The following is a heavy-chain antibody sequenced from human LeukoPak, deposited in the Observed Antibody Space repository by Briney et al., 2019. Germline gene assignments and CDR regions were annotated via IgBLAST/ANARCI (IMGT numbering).Heavy chain of an antibody. D-gene: IGHD5-18*01. Sequence: PGRSLRLSCAASGFTFSSYVMNWVRQAPGKGLEWVAVMSYDGSDKYYADSVKGRFTISRDNSKNMLYLQMNSLRPEDTAVYYCAKDQSGYSYGPIDYWGQGTLVTVSS. J-gene: IGHJ4*02. CDR1: GFTFSSYV. CDR3: AKDQSGYSYGPIDY. V-gene: IGHV3-30*18. CDR2: MSYDGSDK.